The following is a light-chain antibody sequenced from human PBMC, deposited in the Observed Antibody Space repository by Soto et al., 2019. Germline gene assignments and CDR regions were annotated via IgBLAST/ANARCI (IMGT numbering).Light chain of an antibody. V-gene: IGKV3D-20*01. J-gene: IGKJ2*01. Sequence: ETVLTQSPATLSLSPGERATLSCGASQSVDSNYLAWYQQKPGLAPRLLIYDASSRATGIPDRFSGSGSGTDFTLTISRLEPEDFAVYYCQQYGDSPYTFGQGTKLEIK. CDR2: DAS. CDR3: QQYGDSPYT. CDR1: QSVDSNY.